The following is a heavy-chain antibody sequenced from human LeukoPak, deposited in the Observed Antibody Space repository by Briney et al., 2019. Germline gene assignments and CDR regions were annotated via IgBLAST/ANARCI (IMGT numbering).Heavy chain of an antibody. D-gene: IGHD2-15*01. CDR1: GFTFSSYS. Sequence: GGSLRLSCAASGFTFSSYSMNWVRQAPGKGLEWVSSISSSSSYIYYADSVKGRFTISRDNSKNTLYLQMNSLRAEDTAVYYCARDRRDIVVVVAAFLFDYWGQGTLVTVSS. CDR2: ISSSSSYI. CDR3: ARDRRDIVVVVAAFLFDY. V-gene: IGHV3-21*01. J-gene: IGHJ4*02.